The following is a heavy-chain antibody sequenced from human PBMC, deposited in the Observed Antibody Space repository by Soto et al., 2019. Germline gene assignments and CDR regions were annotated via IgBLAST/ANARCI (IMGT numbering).Heavy chain of an antibody. J-gene: IGHJ3*02. CDR3: ARRYSSAFDI. Sequence: SETLSLTCTVSGGSLSSYYWSWIRQPPGKGLEWIGYIYYSGSTNYNPSLKSRVTISVDTSKNQFSLKLSSVTAADTAVYYCARRYSSAFDIWGQGTMVTVSS. V-gene: IGHV4-59*08. CDR1: GGSLSSYY. CDR2: IYYSGST. D-gene: IGHD6-13*01.